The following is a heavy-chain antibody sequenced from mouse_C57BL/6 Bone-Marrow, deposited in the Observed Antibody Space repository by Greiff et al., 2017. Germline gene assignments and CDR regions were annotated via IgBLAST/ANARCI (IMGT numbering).Heavy chain of an antibody. J-gene: IGHJ4*01. CDR3: ARLRRGYYAMDY. CDR1: GYTFTSYW. D-gene: IGHD2-12*01. Sequence: QVQLQQPGAELVKPGASVKLSCKASGYTFTSYWMHWVKQRPGQGLEWIGMIHPNSGSTNYNEKFKSKATLTVDKSSSTAYMQLSSLTSEAYAVSIYARLRRGYYAMDYWGQGTSVTVSS. V-gene: IGHV1-64*01. CDR2: IHPNSGST.